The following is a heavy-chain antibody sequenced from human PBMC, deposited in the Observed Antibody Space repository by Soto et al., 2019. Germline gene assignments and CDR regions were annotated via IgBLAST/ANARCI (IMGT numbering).Heavy chain of an antibody. CDR2: VSGSGGSR. D-gene: IGHD6-6*01. V-gene: IGHV3-23*01. J-gene: IGHJ5*02. CDR1: GFTFSSYA. CDR3: AKCVFEYSSSSALDP. Sequence: EVQLLESGGGLVQPGGSLRLSCAASGFTFSSYAMSWVRQAPGKGLEWVSAVSGSGGSRYYADSVKGRFTISRDNSKNTLYLQMNSLRAEDTAVYYCAKCVFEYSSSSALDPWGQGTLVTVSS.